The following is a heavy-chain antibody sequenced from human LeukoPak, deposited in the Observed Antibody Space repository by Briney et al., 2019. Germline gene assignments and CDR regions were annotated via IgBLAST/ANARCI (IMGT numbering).Heavy chain of an antibody. CDR3: ARQNASGYDEGNY. CDR2: IYPGDSDT. J-gene: IGHJ4*02. Sequence: GESLKISCKGSGYSFTSYWIGWVRQIPGKGLEWMGIIYPGDSDTRYSASFQSQVTTSADKSISTAYLQWSSLKASDTAMYYCARQNASGYDEGNYWGQGTLVTVSS. V-gene: IGHV5-51*01. D-gene: IGHD5-12*01. CDR1: GYSFTSYW.